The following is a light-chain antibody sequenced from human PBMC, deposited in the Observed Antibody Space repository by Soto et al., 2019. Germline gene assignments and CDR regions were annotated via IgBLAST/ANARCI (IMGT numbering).Light chain of an antibody. J-gene: IGKJ1*01. CDR1: QRISSW. Sequence: DIQMTQSPSTLSASVGDKVTITCRASQRISSWLAWYQQQPGKAPKLLIYDASSLESGVPSRFSGSGSGTEFTLNISSLQPDDFATYYCQQYNSYSRTFCQGTKVEIK. CDR2: DAS. V-gene: IGKV1-5*01. CDR3: QQYNSYSRT.